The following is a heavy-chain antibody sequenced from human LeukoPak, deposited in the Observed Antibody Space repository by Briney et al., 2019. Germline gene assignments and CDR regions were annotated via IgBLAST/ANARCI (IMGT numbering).Heavy chain of an antibody. J-gene: IGHJ6*03. CDR1: GGTFSSYA. D-gene: IGHD3-3*01. Sequence: SVKVSCKASGGTFSSYAISWVRQAPGQGLEWMGGIIPIFGTANYAQKFQGRVTITADESTSTAYMELSSLRSEDTAVYYCARDYYDFWSGSGRNGNDYYYYHYRDVWGKGTTVTVSS. CDR3: ARDYYDFWSGSGRNGNDYYYYHYRDV. V-gene: IGHV1-69*01. CDR2: IIPIFGTA.